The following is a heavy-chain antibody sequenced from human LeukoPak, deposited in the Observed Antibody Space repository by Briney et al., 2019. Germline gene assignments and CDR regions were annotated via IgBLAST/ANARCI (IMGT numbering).Heavy chain of an antibody. CDR3: ARDPVSFSDLVVTWFDP. J-gene: IGHJ5*02. V-gene: IGHV3-48*04. CDR1: GFTFSSYS. Sequence: GGSLRLSCAASGFTFSSYSMNWVRQAPGKGLEWVSYISSSSSTIYYADSVKGRFTISRDNAKNSLYLQMNSLRAEDTAVYYCARDPVSFSDLVVTWFDPWGQGTLVTVSS. D-gene: IGHD3-10*01. CDR2: ISSSSSTI.